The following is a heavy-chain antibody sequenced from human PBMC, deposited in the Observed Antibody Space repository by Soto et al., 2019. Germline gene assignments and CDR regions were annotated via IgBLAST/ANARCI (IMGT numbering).Heavy chain of an antibody. Sequence: GGSLRLSCAASGFTFSNAWMSWVRQAPGKGLEWVGRIKSKTDGGTTDYAAPVKGRFTISRDDSKNTLYLQMNSLKTEDTAVYYCTSDLIAARSPLYWGQGTLVTVSS. D-gene: IGHD6-6*01. CDR1: GFTFSNAW. V-gene: IGHV3-15*01. J-gene: IGHJ4*02. CDR2: IKSKTDGGTT. CDR3: TSDLIAARSPLY.